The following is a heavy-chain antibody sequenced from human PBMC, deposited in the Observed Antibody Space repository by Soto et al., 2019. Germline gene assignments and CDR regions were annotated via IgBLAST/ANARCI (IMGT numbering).Heavy chain of an antibody. J-gene: IGHJ3*02. D-gene: IGHD1-1*01. V-gene: IGHV1-69*06. CDR3: ARTEPERRAFDI. CDR1: GGTFSSYA. CDR2: IIPIFGTT. Sequence: SVKVSCKASGGTFSSYAISWVRQAPGQGLEWMGGIIPIFGTTNYAQKFQGRVTITADKSTSTAYMELSSLRSEDTAVYYCARTEPERRAFDIWGQGTMVTVSS.